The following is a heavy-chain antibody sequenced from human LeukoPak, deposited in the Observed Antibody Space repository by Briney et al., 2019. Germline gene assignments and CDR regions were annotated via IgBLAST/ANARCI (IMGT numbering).Heavy chain of an antibody. V-gene: IGHV4-39*01. Sequence: PSETLSLTCTVSGGSISSSSYYWGWIRQPPGKGLEWIGSIYYSGSTYYNPSLKSRVTISVDTSKNQFSLKLSSVTAADTAVYYCARIAARVYDYWGQGTLVTVSS. CDR1: GGSISSSSYY. D-gene: IGHD6-6*01. CDR3: ARIAARVYDY. CDR2: IYYSGST. J-gene: IGHJ4*02.